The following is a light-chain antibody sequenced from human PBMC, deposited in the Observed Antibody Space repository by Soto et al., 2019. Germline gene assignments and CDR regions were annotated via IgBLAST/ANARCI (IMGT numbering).Light chain of an antibody. Sequence: EIVMTQSPATLSVSPGDRVTLSCRASQRIGTSLAWYQHKPGQAPRLLIYGASSRATGIPARFSGSGSGTEFTLTISSLQSEDFAVYYCQQYDNWRTFGQGTKVDIK. J-gene: IGKJ1*01. CDR1: QRIGTS. V-gene: IGKV3-15*01. CDR2: GAS. CDR3: QQYDNWRT.